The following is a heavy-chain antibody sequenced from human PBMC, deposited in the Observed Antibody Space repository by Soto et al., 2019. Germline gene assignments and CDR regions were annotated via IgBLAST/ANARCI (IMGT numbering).Heavy chain of an antibody. CDR2: IKREVDGGTT. Sequence: DVQLVESGGDLVQPGGSLTLSCTASGLTVTNAWMNWVRQSPGKRLAWVGLIKREVDGGTTAYAAPVKDRFTISREDSENALYLKINSLATADTAVYYCMTINGFQTSRKYWGQGNLVTVSS. CDR3: MTINGFQTSRKY. V-gene: IGHV3-15*07. J-gene: IGHJ4*02. D-gene: IGHD3-9*01. CDR1: GLTVTNAW.